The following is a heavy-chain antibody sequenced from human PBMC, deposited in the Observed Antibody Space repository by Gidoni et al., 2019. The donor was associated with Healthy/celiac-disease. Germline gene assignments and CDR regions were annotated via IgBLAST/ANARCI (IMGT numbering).Heavy chain of an antibody. J-gene: IGHJ3*02. Sequence: LVQSGAEGKKPGESLKISCKGSGYSFTSYWIGWVRQMPGKVLEWMGIIYPGDSDTRYSPSFQGQVTISADKSISTAYLQWSSLKASDTAMYYCARPKPGIAAADAFDIWGQGTMVTVSS. CDR2: IYPGDSDT. D-gene: IGHD6-13*01. V-gene: IGHV5-51*01. CDR3: ARPKPGIAAADAFDI. CDR1: GYSFTSYW.